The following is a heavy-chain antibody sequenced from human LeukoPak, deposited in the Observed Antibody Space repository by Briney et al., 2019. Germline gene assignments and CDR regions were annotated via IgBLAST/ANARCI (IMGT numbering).Heavy chain of an antibody. CDR3: ARGHLGLSP. J-gene: IGHJ5*02. CDR1: GGSISGYS. CDR2: FHNSRTT. V-gene: IGHV4-59*01. D-gene: IGHD3-10*01. Sequence: PSETLSLICTVSGGSISGYSWTWIRQPPGQGLEWIGYFHNSRTTSYNPSLTGRVTISVDTAMDQISLKLNSVTAADTAVYYCARGHLGLSPWGQGTLVTVSS.